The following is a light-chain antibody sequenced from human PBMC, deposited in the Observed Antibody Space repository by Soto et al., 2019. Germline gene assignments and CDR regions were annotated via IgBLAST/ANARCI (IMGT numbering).Light chain of an antibody. CDR3: QQRSTWPRLT. J-gene: IGKJ4*01. V-gene: IGKV3-11*01. CDR2: DTS. Sequence: EIVLTQSPATLSLSPGERATLSCRASQSVRSSLAWYQQRPGQAPRLLIYDTSNRATGIPARFSGSGSGTDFTLTIGSLEPEEFAVYYCQQRSTWPRLTFGGGTKVEIK. CDR1: QSVRSS.